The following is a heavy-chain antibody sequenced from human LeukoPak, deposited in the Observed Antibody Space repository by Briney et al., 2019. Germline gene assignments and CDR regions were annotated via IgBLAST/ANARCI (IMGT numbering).Heavy chain of an antibody. J-gene: IGHJ4*02. V-gene: IGHV4-59*03. CDR1: GGSISSYY. Sequence: SETLSLTCTVSGGSISSYYWSWIRQPPGKGLEWIGNIDYSRDTNYNPSLRSRVTILVDKSRNQFSLKLSSVTAADTAVYYCARNGPHYYDKSGYLDSWGQGTLVTVSS. CDR2: IDYSRDT. CDR3: ARNGPHYYDKSGYLDS. D-gene: IGHD3-22*01.